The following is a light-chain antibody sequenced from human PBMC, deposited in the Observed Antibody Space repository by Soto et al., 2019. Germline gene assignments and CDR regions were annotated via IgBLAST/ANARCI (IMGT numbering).Light chain of an antibody. CDR1: SSDVGSYNL. J-gene: IGLJ3*02. Sequence: QSALTQPASVSGSPGQSITISCTGTSSDVGSYNLVSWYQQHPGKAPKLMIYEGSKRPSGVSNRFSGSKSGNTASLTISGPHAEDEADYYCCSYAGGGVFGGGTQLTVL. CDR3: CSYAGGGV. CDR2: EGS. V-gene: IGLV2-23*01.